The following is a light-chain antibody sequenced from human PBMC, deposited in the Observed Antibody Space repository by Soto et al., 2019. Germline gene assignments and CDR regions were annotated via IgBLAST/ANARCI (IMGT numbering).Light chain of an antibody. CDR2: NTN. Sequence: QTVVTQEPSFSVSPGRTVTVTCGLSSGSVSTSFYPSWYQQTPGQAPRTLIYNTNTRSSGVPDRFSGSILGNKAALTITGAQADDESDYYCVLYMGGGIWVFGGGTKLTVL. CDR1: SGSVSTSFY. CDR3: VLYMGGGIWV. V-gene: IGLV8-61*01. J-gene: IGLJ3*02.